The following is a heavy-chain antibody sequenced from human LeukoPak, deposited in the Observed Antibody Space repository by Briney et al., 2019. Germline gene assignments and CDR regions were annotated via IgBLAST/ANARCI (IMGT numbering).Heavy chain of an antibody. V-gene: IGHV4-39*07. CDR1: GGSISSSSYY. J-gene: IGHJ5*02. Sequence: PSETLSLTCTVSGGSISSSSYYWGWIRQPPGKGLEWIGSIYYSGSTYYNPSLKSRVTISVDTSKNQFSLKLSSVTAADTAVYYCARNWGNWNYDEALNWFDPWGQGTLVTVSS. CDR2: IYYSGST. D-gene: IGHD1-7*01. CDR3: ARNWGNWNYDEALNWFDP.